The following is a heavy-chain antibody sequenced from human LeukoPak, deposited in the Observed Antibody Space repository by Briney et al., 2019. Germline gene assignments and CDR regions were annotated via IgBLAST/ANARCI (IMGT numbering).Heavy chain of an antibody. D-gene: IGHD2-21*02. Sequence: GGSLRLSCAASGSTFSSYELNWVRQAPGKGLEWVSYISDVGTTQHYADSVRGRFTISRDNVKNSVFLQMKSLTAEDTAVYYCARDRSKVTAYDDALDMWGQGTMVIVSS. CDR3: ARDRSKVTAYDDALDM. CDR1: GSTFSSYE. CDR2: ISDVGTTQ. V-gene: IGHV3-48*03. J-gene: IGHJ3*02.